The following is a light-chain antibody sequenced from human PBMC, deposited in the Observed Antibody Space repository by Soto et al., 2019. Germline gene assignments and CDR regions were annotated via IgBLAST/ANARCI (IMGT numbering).Light chain of an antibody. V-gene: IGKV3-15*01. CDR2: DAS. CDR3: QQSNNWPKT. CDR1: QSVGSN. Sequence: EIVMTQSPDTLSVSPGETATLSCRASQSVGSNLAWYQQKPGQAPRLLISDASTRAAGLPARFSGSGSGTEFTLTITSLQSEDFAVYYCQQSNNWPKTFGQGTKVENK. J-gene: IGKJ1*01.